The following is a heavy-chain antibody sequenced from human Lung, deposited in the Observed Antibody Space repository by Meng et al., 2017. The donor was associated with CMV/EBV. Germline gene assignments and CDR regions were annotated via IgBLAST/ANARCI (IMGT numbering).Heavy chain of an antibody. CDR2: IYHSGST. CDR3: ASFPPPGKQWLVTDY. Sequence: GHLQESGPGLVRPSGTLSLPCPFSGGSISSSNWWSWVRQPPGKGLEWIGEIYHSGSTNYNPSLKSRVTISVDKSKNQFSLKLSSVTAADTAVYYCASFPPPGKQWLVTDYWGQGTLVTVSS. V-gene: IGHV4-4*02. CDR1: GGSISSSNW. D-gene: IGHD6-19*01. J-gene: IGHJ4*02.